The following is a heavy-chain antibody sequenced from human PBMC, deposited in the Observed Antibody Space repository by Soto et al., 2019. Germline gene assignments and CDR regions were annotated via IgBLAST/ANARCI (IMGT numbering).Heavy chain of an antibody. CDR3: ARGKTLGSGSYFQQSWFDP. CDR2: IYTSGST. CDR1: GGSISGYH. D-gene: IGHD3-10*01. Sequence: PSEPLSLTCTVSGGSISGYHWRWMRQPAGKGLEWIGRIYTSGSTNYNPSLKSRLTMSVDTSKNQFSLELSSVTAADTAVYYCARGKTLGSGSYFQQSWFDPWGQGTRVTVSS. J-gene: IGHJ5*02. V-gene: IGHV4-4*07.